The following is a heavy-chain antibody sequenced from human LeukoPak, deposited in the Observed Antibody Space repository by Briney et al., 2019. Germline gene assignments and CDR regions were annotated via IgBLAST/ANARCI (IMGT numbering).Heavy chain of an antibody. D-gene: IGHD2-15*01. CDR3: ASDYCSGDTCYSIDY. CDR2: ISRSSSYI. V-gene: IGHV3-21*01. CDR1: GFTFSSYA. J-gene: IGHJ4*02. Sequence: GGSLRLSCTASGFTFSSYAMNWVRQAPGKGLEWVSSISRSSSYIYYADLVKGRFTISRDNAKNSLYLQMNSLRAEDTAVYYCASDYCSGDTCYSIDYWGQGTLVTVSS.